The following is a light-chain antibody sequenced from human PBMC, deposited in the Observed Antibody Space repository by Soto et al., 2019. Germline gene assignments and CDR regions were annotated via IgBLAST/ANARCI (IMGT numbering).Light chain of an antibody. J-gene: IGKJ2*01. CDR3: QQSYSTPVYS. CDR1: QNIIFY. V-gene: IGKV1-39*01. CDR2: AAS. Sequence: DIQMTQSPSSLSASVGDRVTITCRASQNIIFYLNWYQQKPGKAPNLLIYAASNLQSGVPSRFSGCGSRKSFTLTISTLQPEDFATCLCQQSYSTPVYSFGQGTKVDIK.